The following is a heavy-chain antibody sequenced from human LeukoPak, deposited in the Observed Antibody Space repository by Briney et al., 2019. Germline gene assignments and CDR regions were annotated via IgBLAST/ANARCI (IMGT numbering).Heavy chain of an antibody. D-gene: IGHD4-4*01. CDR2: ISGSAGTP. CDR1: GFTFSTYA. CDR3: AKCGVSTYSPDDY. Sequence: GGSLRLSCAASGFTFSTYAMTWVRQAPGKGLEWVSAISGSAGTPYYADSVKGRFTISRDNSKNTLYPQMNSLRAEDTAVYYCAKCGVSTYSPDDYWGQGTLVTVSS. V-gene: IGHV3-23*01. J-gene: IGHJ4*02.